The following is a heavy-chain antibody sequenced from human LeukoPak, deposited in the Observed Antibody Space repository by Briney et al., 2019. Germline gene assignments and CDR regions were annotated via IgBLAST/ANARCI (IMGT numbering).Heavy chain of an antibody. CDR3: AKDLEAQWLTPGGLDY. V-gene: IGHV3-74*01. J-gene: IGHJ4*02. CDR2: INSDGSST. CDR1: GFIFDDYG. D-gene: IGHD6-19*01. Sequence: GGSLRLSYAASGFIFDDYGMSWVRQAPGKGLVWVSRINSDGSSTSYADSVKGRFTISRDNAKNTLYLQMNSLRAEDTAVYYCAKDLEAQWLTPGGLDYWGQGTLVTVSS.